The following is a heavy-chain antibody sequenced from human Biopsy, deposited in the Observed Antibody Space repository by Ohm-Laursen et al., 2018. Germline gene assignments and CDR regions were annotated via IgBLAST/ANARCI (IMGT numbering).Heavy chain of an antibody. J-gene: IGHJ6*02. D-gene: IGHD3-16*01. CDR3: ARALDYYDPYYYYAMDV. Sequence: SETLSLTCAVNGESSSGYFWNWIRQPPGKGLEWIGEINQSGSIKYNPSLKSRITVLVDTSKNQFSLKLRSVSAADTAVYFCARALDYYDPYYYYAMDVWGQGTSVTVSS. V-gene: IGHV4-34*01. CDR2: INQSGSI. CDR1: GESSSGYF.